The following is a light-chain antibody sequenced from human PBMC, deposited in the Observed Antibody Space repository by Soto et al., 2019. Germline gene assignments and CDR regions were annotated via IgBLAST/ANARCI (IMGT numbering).Light chain of an antibody. V-gene: IGLV1-47*02. CDR2: SNN. CDR3: AAWDDSLRGPV. Sequence: QSVLTQPPSASGTPGQRVTISCSGSSSNIGTNYVYWYQQLPGTAPKLLIYSNNQRPSGVPDRFSGSKSGTSASLAISGLRSEDEADYYCAAWDDSLRGPVFGGRTKVTVL. J-gene: IGLJ2*01. CDR1: SSNIGTNY.